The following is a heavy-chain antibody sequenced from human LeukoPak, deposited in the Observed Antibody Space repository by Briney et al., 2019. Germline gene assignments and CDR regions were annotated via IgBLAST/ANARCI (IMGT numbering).Heavy chain of an antibody. CDR2: INSDGSST. CDR3: AKRNSVPGAGGAYDF. V-gene: IGHV3-74*01. D-gene: IGHD6-19*01. Sequence: PGGSLRLSCAASGFTFSSYWMHWVRQAPGKGLVWVSRINSDGSSTSYADSVKGRFTISRDNAKNSLYLQMNSLRAEDTAVYYCAKRNSVPGAGGAYDFWGQGTMVTVSS. J-gene: IGHJ3*01. CDR1: GFTFSSYW.